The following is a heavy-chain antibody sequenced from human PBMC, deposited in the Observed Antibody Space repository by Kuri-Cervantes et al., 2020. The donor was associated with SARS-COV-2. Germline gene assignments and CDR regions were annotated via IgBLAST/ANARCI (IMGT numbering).Heavy chain of an antibody. V-gene: IGHV3-23*01. CDR3: GKDLDTYSESPAIDP. CDR2: SSRNGVIT. Sequence: GGSLRLSCSASGFTFGSYAMYWVRQAPGKGLEWVAGSSRNGVITDYADSVKGRVIISRDNSKSTLYLQMNSLRVEDTAVYYCGKDLDTYSESPAIDPWGQGTLVTVSS. CDR1: GFTFGSYA. D-gene: IGHD5-12*01. J-gene: IGHJ5*02.